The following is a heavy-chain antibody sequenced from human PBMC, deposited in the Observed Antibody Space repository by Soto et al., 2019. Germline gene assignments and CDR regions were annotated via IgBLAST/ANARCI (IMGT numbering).Heavy chain of an antibody. Sequence: GGSLRLSCAASGFTFSNYSMSWVRQAPGKGLEWVSTISGRGSVTYYADSVKGRFSISRDNSKNTLYLQMNSLRAEDTAVYYCARGVPLITRLHYGMDVWGQGTTVTVSS. D-gene: IGHD1-20*01. CDR1: GFTFSNYS. CDR3: ARGVPLITRLHYGMDV. CDR2: ISGRGSVT. V-gene: IGHV3-23*01. J-gene: IGHJ6*02.